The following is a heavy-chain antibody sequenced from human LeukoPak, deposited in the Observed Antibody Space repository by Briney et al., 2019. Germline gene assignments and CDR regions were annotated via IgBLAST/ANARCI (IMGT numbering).Heavy chain of an antibody. D-gene: IGHD6-13*01. CDR1: GFSLSTSGVG. J-gene: IGHJ4*02. CDR3: AHGVGGIAAAGSTDFDY. Sequence: SGPTLVKPTQTLTLTCTFSGFSLSTSGVGVGWIRQPPGKALEWLALMYWDDDKRYSPSLKSRLTITKDTSKNQVVLTMTNMDPVDTATYYCAHGVGGIAAAGSTDFDYWGQGTLVTVSS. V-gene: IGHV2-5*02. CDR2: MYWDDDK.